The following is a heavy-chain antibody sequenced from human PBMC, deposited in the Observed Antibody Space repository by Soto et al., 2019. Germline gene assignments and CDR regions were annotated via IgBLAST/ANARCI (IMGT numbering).Heavy chain of an antibody. J-gene: IGHJ4*02. CDR3: VRGGGVGTTWGYY. CDR1: GYTFRGYG. D-gene: IGHD1-26*01. CDR2: ISSDETIV. Sequence: EVQVVASGGGLVQPGGSLRLSCEGFGYTFRGYGMIWVRQAPGKGLECVSYISSDETIVNYAASVRGRFTISRDSAQNSVFLQMNSLRDEGRAVYYCVRGGGVGTTWGYYWCQGAQVSVPS. V-gene: IGHV3-48*02.